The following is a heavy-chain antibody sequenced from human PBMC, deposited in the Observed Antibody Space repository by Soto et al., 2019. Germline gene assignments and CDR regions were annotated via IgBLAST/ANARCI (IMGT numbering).Heavy chain of an antibody. J-gene: IGHJ5*02. D-gene: IGHD3-22*01. CDR2: IYHSGST. CDR1: GYSISSGYY. Sequence: SETLSLTCAVSGYSISSGYYWGWIRQPPGKGLEWIGSIYHSGSTYYNPSLKSRVTISVDTSKNQFSLKLSSVTAADTAVYYCASEGYYDSSGYLRWFDPWGQGTLVTVSS. CDR3: ASEGYYDSSGYLRWFDP. V-gene: IGHV4-38-2*01.